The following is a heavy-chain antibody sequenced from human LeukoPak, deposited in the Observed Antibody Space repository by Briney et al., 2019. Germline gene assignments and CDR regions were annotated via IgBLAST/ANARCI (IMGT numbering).Heavy chain of an antibody. J-gene: IGHJ2*01. Sequence: GGSLRLSCAASGFTFSSYAMHWVRQAPGKGLEWVAVISYDGSNKYYADSVKGRFTISRDNSKNALYLQMNSLRAEDTATYYCAKPRAMTTGVGRYFDLWGRGTLVTVSS. CDR1: GFTFSSYA. D-gene: IGHD1-1*01. CDR2: ISYDGSNK. V-gene: IGHV3-30*07. CDR3: AKPRAMTTGVGRYFDL.